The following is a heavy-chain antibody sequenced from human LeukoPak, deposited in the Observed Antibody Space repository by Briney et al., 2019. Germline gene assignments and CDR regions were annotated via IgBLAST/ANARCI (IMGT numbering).Heavy chain of an antibody. CDR1: GGTFSSYA. CDR2: IIPIFGTA. J-gene: IGHJ4*02. CDR3: ARDEYYDFWSGYSPHYFDY. D-gene: IGHD3-3*01. Sequence: SVKVSCKASGGTFSSYAISWVRQAPGQGLEWMGGIIPIFGTANYAQKFQGRVTMTTDTSTSTAYMELRSLRSDDTAVYYCARDEYYDFWSGYSPHYFDYWGQGTLVTVSS. V-gene: IGHV1-69*05.